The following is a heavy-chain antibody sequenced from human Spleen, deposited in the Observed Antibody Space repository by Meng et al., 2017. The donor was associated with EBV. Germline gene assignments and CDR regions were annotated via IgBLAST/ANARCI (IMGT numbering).Heavy chain of an antibody. D-gene: IGHD5-18*01. CDR3: ARDGPGYGYFDF. Sequence: QGQLGQSGSELKKPGASVKVSCKASGYTFTSYAMNWVRQAPGQGLEWMGCISTYNGGTKYAQKFQGRVTMTTDTSTTTVYMELRSLRSDDTAVYYCARDGPGYGYFDFWGQGSLVTVSS. J-gene: IGHJ4*02. CDR1: GYTFTSYA. V-gene: IGHV1-18*01. CDR2: ISTYNGGT.